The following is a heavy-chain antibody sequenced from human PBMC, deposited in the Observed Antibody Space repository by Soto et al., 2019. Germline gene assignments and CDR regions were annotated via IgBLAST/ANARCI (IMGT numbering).Heavy chain of an antibody. CDR1: GFNLKNYG. J-gene: IGHJ4*02. CDR2: ISGSGGST. D-gene: IGHD3-22*01. CDR3: AKDRHYYDSSGSGY. V-gene: IGHV3-23*01. Sequence: WASVRLSCATSGFNLKNYGISWVRLAPGGGLEGVSAISGSGGSTYYADSVKGRFTISRDNSQNTLYLQMNSLSAEDTAVYYCAKDRHYYDSSGSGYWGQGTLVTVSS.